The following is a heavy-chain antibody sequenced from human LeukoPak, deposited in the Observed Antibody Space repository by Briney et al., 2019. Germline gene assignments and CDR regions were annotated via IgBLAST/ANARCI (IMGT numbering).Heavy chain of an antibody. Sequence: SETLSLTCTVSGSSISSSSYYWVWMRQPPGKGLEWIGSIYYSGSTYYNPSLKSRVTISVDTSKNQFSLRLNSVTAADTAVYYCARVVAGRRFDPWGQGTLVTVSS. CDR1: GSSISSSSYY. CDR2: IYYSGST. D-gene: IGHD6-19*01. V-gene: IGHV4-39*01. J-gene: IGHJ5*02. CDR3: ARVVAGRRFDP.